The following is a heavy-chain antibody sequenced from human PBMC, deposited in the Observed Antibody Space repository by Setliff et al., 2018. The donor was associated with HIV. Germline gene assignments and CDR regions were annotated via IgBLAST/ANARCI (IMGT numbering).Heavy chain of an antibody. CDR3: ASSHTGYSSSSGAFDI. D-gene: IGHD6-6*01. V-gene: IGHV4-61*02. Sequence: PSETLSLTCTVSGGSISSSSYYWSWIRQPAGKGLEWIGRIYTSGSTNYNPSLKSRVTISLDMSTSQFSLRLSSVTAADTAVYYCASSHTGYSSSSGAFDIWGQGTMVTVSS. CDR1: GGSISSSSYY. CDR2: IYTSGST. J-gene: IGHJ3*02.